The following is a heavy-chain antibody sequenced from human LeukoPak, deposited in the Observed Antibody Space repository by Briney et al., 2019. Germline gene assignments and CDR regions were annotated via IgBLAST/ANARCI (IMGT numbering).Heavy chain of an antibody. J-gene: IGHJ4*02. V-gene: IGHV3-30-3*01. Sequence: GGSLRLSCAASGFTFSSYAMHWVRQAPGKGPEWVAVISYDGSNKYYADSVKGRFTISRDNSKNTLYLQMNSLRAEDTAVYYCARDLYDSSGYPDTNFDYWGQGTLVTVSS. D-gene: IGHD3-22*01. CDR3: ARDLYDSSGYPDTNFDY. CDR1: GFTFSSYA. CDR2: ISYDGSNK.